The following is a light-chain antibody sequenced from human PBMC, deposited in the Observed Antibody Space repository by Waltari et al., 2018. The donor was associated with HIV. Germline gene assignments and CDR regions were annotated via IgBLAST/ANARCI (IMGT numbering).Light chain of an antibody. V-gene: IGLV2-14*01. CDR3: SSYTSGGTGV. CDR1: SSDVGGYNY. J-gene: IGLJ3*02. CDR2: EVS. Sequence: QSALTQPASVSGSPGQSIIITCSGTSSDVGGYNYVVWYQQHPGKAPKLLIYEVSNRPSGVSDRFSGSKSGNTASLTISGLQAEDEADYYCSSYTSGGTGVFGGGTKVTV.